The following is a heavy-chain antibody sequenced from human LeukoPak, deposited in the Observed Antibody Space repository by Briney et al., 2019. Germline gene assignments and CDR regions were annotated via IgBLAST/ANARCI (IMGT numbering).Heavy chain of an antibody. CDR1: GFTFRSYA. V-gene: IGHV3-23*01. D-gene: IGHD2-2*01. Sequence: GGSLRLSXAASGFTFRSYAMSWVRQAPGKGLEWVSAISGSGGSTYYADSVKGRFTISRDNSKNTLYLQMNSLRAEDTAVYYCAKGRRNCSSTSCYLDYWGQGTLVTVSS. CDR2: ISGSGGST. J-gene: IGHJ4*02. CDR3: AKGRRNCSSTSCYLDY.